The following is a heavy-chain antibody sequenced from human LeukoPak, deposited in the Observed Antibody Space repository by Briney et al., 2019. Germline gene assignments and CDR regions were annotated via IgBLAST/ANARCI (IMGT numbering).Heavy chain of an antibody. J-gene: IGHJ4*02. V-gene: IGHV1-18*04. Sequence: ASVKVSCKASGYTFTSYGISWVRQAPGQGLEWMGWISAYNGNTNYAQKLQGRVTMTTDTSTSTAYMELRSLRSDDTAVYYCARDRYYYDSSGYLTYYFDYWGQGTLVTVSS. CDR1: GYTFTSYG. CDR3: ARDRYYYDSSGYLTYYFDY. CDR2: ISAYNGNT. D-gene: IGHD3-22*01.